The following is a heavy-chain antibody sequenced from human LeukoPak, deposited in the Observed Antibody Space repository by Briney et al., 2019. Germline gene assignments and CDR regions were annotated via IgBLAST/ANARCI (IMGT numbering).Heavy chain of an antibody. D-gene: IGHD1-26*01. Sequence: PGGSLRLSCAASGFTFSRSAMNWVRQAPGKGLEWVSSFSASGGTTYYADSVKGRFTISRDNSKNTLSVQMNSLRAEDTSVYYCAKANYSGSYYFDSWGEGTRVTVSS. V-gene: IGHV3-23*01. CDR1: GFTFSRSA. CDR3: AKANYSGSYYFDS. CDR2: FSASGGTT. J-gene: IGHJ4*02.